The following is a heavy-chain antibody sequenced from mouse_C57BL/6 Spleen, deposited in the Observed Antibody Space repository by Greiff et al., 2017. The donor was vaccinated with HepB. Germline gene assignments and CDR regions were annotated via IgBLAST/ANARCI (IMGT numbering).Heavy chain of an antibody. CDR2: IDPENGDT. Sequence: EVQLQQSGAELVRPGASVKLSCTASGFNIKDDYMHWVKQRPEQGLEWIGWIDPENGDTEYASKFQGKATITAGTSSNTAYLQLSSLTSEDTAVYYCTTSLSTVVGSNWGQGTTLTVSS. CDR3: TTSLSTVVGSN. D-gene: IGHD1-1*01. CDR1: GFNIKDDY. J-gene: IGHJ2*01. V-gene: IGHV14-4*01.